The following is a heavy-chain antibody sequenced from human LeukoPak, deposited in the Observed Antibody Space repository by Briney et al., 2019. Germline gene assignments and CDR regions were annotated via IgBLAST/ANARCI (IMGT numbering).Heavy chain of an antibody. V-gene: IGHV4-31*03. D-gene: IGHD2-15*01. Sequence: SETLSLTCTVSGGSISSGGYYWSWIRQHPEKGLEWIGYIYYSGSTYYNPSLKSRVTISVDTSKNQFSLKLSSVTAADTAVYYCARGTVVVAATLFGGFDPWGQGTLVTVSS. CDR2: IYYSGST. CDR3: ARGTVVVAATLFGGFDP. J-gene: IGHJ5*02. CDR1: GGSISSGGYY.